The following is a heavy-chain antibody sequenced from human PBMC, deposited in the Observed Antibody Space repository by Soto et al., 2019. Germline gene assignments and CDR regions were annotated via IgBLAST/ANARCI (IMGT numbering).Heavy chain of an antibody. Sequence: GGSLRLSCAASGFTFSSYGMHWVRQAPGKGLEWVAVISYDGSNKYYADSVKGRFTISRDNSKNTLYLQMNSLRAEDTAVYYCAKDQGYYDSSGYYQPNFDYWGQGTLVTVSS. CDR3: AKDQGYYDSSGYYQPNFDY. CDR2: ISYDGSNK. J-gene: IGHJ4*02. V-gene: IGHV3-30*18. CDR1: GFTFSSYG. D-gene: IGHD3-22*01.